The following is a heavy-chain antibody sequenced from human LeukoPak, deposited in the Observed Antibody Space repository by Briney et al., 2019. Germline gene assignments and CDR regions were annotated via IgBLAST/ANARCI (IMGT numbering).Heavy chain of an antibody. D-gene: IGHD1-1*01. CDR3: AKNPRLEGWIYFDS. Sequence: PGGSLRLSCAASGFTFSSYSMSWVRQAPGKGLEGVSSISGSRGRIDYADSVKGRFTISRDNSKNTLSLQMNSLTAEDTAVYYCAKNPRLEGWIYFDSWGQGILVTVSS. CDR2: ISGSRGRI. CDR1: GFTFSSYS. V-gene: IGHV3-23*01. J-gene: IGHJ4*02.